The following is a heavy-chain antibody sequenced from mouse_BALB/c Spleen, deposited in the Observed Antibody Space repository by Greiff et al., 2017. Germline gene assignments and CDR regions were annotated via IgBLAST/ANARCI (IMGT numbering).Heavy chain of an antibody. Sequence: QVHVKQSGAELVKPGASVKLSCKASGYTFTSYYMYWVKQRPGQGLEWIGEINPSNGGTNFNEKFKSKATLTVDKSSSTAYMQLSSLTSEDSAVYYCTRGAGDAYWGQGTLVTVSA. CDR1: GYTFTSYY. CDR2: INPSNGGT. CDR3: TRGAGDAY. D-gene: IGHD3-3*01. J-gene: IGHJ3*01. V-gene: IGHV1S81*02.